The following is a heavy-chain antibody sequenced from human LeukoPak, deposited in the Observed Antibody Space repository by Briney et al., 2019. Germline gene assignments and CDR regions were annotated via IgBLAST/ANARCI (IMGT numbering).Heavy chain of an antibody. CDR3: ARGDLPFDY. CDR2: INHSGST. Sequence: SETLSLTCAVYGGSFSGHYWSWIRQPPGKGLEWIGEINHSGSTNYNPSLKSRVTISVDTSKNQFSLKLSSVTAADTAVYYCARGDLPFDYWGQGTLVTVSS. J-gene: IGHJ4*02. V-gene: IGHV4-34*01. CDR1: GGSFSGHY.